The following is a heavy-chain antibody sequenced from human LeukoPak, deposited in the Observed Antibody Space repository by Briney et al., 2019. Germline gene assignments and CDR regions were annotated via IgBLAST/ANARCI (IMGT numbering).Heavy chain of an antibody. CDR2: ISGSGGST. CDR1: GLTFSSYA. J-gene: IGHJ5*02. Sequence: GGSLRLSCAASGLTFSSYAMSWVRQAPGKGLEWVSAISGSGGSTYYADSVKGRFTISRDNSKNTLYLQMNSLRAEDTAVYYCAKVVRVGAAGTGWFDPWGQGTLVTVSS. CDR3: AKVVRVGAAGTGWFDP. D-gene: IGHD6-13*01. V-gene: IGHV3-23*01.